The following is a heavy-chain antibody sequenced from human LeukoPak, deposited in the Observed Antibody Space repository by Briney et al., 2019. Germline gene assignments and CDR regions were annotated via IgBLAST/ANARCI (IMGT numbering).Heavy chain of an antibody. V-gene: IGHV3-30*03. CDR1: GFTFSTYG. CDR3: ARDPTFYYGSGSFWYFDY. CDR2: ISYDGSHI. D-gene: IGHD3-10*01. Sequence: GGSLRLSCAASGFTFSTYGLHWVRQAPGKGLEWVAVISYDGSHIYYADSVKGRFTISRDNSKNTLYLQMNSLRAEDTAVYYCARDPTFYYGSGSFWYFDYWGQGTLVTVSS. J-gene: IGHJ4*02.